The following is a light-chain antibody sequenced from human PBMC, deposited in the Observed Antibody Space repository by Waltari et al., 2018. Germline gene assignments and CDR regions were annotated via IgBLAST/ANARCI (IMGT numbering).Light chain of an antibody. CDR2: DKN. Sequence: SSELTQDPAVSVAMGQTVRITCRGDSPRSYYSSWYQQRPGQAPILVIYDKNNRPSGVPDRFSGSSSHNTGSLTITGAQAEDEASYYCHSRDASGVAGSFGGGTKLTVL. CDR1: SPRSYY. V-gene: IGLV3-19*01. J-gene: IGLJ2*01. CDR3: HSRDASGVAGS.